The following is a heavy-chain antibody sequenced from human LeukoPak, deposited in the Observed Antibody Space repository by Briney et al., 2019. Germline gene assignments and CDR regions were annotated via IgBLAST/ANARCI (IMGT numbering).Heavy chain of an antibody. Sequence: SETLSLTCAVYGGSFSGYYWSWIRQPPGKGLELIGEINHSGSTNYNPSLKSRVTISVDTSKNQFSLKLSSVTAADTAVYYCARGVVPAAIGDWFDPWGQGTLVTVSS. J-gene: IGHJ5*02. CDR1: GGSFSGYY. CDR2: INHSGST. V-gene: IGHV4-34*01. CDR3: ARGVVPAAIGDWFDP. D-gene: IGHD2-2*01.